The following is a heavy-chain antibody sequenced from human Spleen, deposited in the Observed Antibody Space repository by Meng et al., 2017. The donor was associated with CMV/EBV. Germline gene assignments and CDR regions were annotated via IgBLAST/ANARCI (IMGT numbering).Heavy chain of an antibody. Sequence: GESLKISCAASGLTFSSYWMSWVRQAPGKGLEWVANIKQDGSEKYYADSVKGRFTISRDNSKNTLHLQMNSLRAEDTAVYYCAKDLYCSSTSCYIFAGSDYYYYAMDVWGQGTTVTVSS. CDR1: GLTFSSYW. V-gene: IGHV3-7*01. CDR2: IKQDGSEK. J-gene: IGHJ6*02. CDR3: AKDLYCSSTSCYIFAGSDYYYYAMDV. D-gene: IGHD2-2*02.